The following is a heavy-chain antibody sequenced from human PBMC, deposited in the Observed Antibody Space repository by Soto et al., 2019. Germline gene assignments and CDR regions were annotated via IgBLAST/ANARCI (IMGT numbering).Heavy chain of an antibody. Sequence: ASVKVSCKASGYTFTGYYMHWVRQAPGQGLEWMGWINPNSGGTNYAQKFQGRVTMTRDTSISTAYMELSRLRSDDTAVYYCARGDDYSKPTRGMDVSGHGITVNAS. J-gene: IGHJ6*02. CDR1: GYTFTGYY. V-gene: IGHV1-2*02. CDR2: INPNSGGT. CDR3: ARGDDYSKPTRGMDV. D-gene: IGHD4-4*01.